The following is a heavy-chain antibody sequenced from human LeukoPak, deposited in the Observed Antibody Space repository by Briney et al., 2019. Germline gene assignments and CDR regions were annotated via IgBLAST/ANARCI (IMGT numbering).Heavy chain of an antibody. V-gene: IGHV5-51*01. D-gene: IGHD2-2*01. CDR3: ARLPYCSSTSCYRYLDY. J-gene: IGHJ4*02. CDR2: IYPGDSDT. CDR1: GYSFTSYW. Sequence: GESLKISCKGSGYSFTSYWIGWVRQMPGKGLEWMGIIYPGDSDTRYSPSFQGQVTISADKSITTAYLQWSSLKASDTAMYYCARLPYCSSTSCYRYLDYWGQGTLVTVSS.